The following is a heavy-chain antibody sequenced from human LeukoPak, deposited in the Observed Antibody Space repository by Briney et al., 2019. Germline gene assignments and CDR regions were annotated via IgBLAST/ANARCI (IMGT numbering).Heavy chain of an antibody. Sequence: PGGSLRLSCAVSEFPFSFYEMNWVRQAPGMGLEWISNIGSSGTNRYYADSAKGRFSISRDNAKSSLYLQMNSLRVEDTAVYYCALLAVASDFDYWGQGALVTVSS. D-gene: IGHD6-19*01. CDR3: ALLAVASDFDY. CDR2: IGSSGTNR. V-gene: IGHV3-48*03. CDR1: EFPFSFYE. J-gene: IGHJ4*02.